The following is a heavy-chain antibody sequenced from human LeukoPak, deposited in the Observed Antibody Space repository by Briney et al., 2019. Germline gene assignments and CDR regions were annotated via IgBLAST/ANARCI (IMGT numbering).Heavy chain of an antibody. Sequence: SETLSLTRTVSGGSISSGGYYWSWIRQHPGKGLEWIGYIYYSGSTYYNPSLKSRVTISVDTSKNQFSLKLSSVTAADTAVYYCARSPVGVALDYWGQGTLVTVSS. V-gene: IGHV4-31*03. CDR2: IYYSGST. D-gene: IGHD3-10*01. CDR1: GGSISSGGYY. J-gene: IGHJ4*02. CDR3: ARSPVGVALDY.